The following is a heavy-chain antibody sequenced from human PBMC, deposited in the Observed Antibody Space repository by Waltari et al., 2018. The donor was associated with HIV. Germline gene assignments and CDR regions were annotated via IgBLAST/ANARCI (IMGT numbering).Heavy chain of an antibody. D-gene: IGHD4-17*01. J-gene: IGHJ4*02. CDR2: IWYYGSKK. CDR1: GFTFITQG. Sequence: QVQLVESGGGVVQLGGSLGLSCARSGFTFITQGLHWVRQAPGKGLEWVAVIWYYGSKKYYADSVKGRFTISRDDSKSTLYLQMNSLRVEDTAVYYCARDISYYADDYWGQGTLVTVSS. CDR3: ARDISYYADDY. V-gene: IGHV3-33*01.